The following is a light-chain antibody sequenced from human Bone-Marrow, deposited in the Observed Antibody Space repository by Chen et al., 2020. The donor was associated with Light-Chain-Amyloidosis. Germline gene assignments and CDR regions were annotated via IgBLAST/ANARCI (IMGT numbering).Light chain of an antibody. V-gene: IGLV3-25*03. CDR3: QSADSSGTYEVI. J-gene: IGLJ2*01. CDR2: RDT. Sequence: SYELTQPPSAAVSPGQTARITCSGDDLPTKYAYWYQQKPGQAPVLVIHRDTERPSGIAERFSGCSSGTTATLTISGGQAEDEADYHCQSADSSGTYEVIFGGGTKLTV. CDR1: DLPTKY.